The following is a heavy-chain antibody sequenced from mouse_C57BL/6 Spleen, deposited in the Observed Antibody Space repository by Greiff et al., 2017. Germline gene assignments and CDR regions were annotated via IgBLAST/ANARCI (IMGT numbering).Heavy chain of an antibody. J-gene: IGHJ2*01. CDR3: ARGTGGYFDY. CDR1: GYTFTSYW. D-gene: IGHD4-1*01. CDR2: IDPSDSYT. Sequence: QVQLQQPGAELVMPGASVKLSCKASGYTFTSYWMHWVKQRPGQGLEWIGEIDPSDSYTNYNQTFKGKSTLTVDKSSSTAYMQLSSLTSEDSAVYYCARGTGGYFDYWGQGTTLTVSS. V-gene: IGHV1-69*01.